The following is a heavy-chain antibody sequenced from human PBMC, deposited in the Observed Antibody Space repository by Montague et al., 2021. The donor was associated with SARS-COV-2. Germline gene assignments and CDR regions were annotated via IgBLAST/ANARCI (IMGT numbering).Heavy chain of an antibody. CDR2: MYDSDTT. J-gene: IGHJ4*02. CDR1: GGSVISETYF. CDR3: ARAANILSGFYNHPFEY. V-gene: IGHV4-61*01. D-gene: IGHD3-9*01. Sequence: SETLSLTCTVSGGSVISETYFWSWIRQPPGKGLEWIAYMYDSDTTNNNPSFWSRVSMSSDRSKNQFSLKLTSVTPADTAVYYCARAANILSGFYNHPFEYWGQGILVTVSS.